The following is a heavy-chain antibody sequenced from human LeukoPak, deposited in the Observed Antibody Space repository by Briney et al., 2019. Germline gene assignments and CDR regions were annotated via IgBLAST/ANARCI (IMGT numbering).Heavy chain of an antibody. Sequence: ASVKVSCKASGYTFTSYDINWVRQATGQGLEWMGWMNPNSGNTGYAQKFQGRVTITRNTSISTAYMELSSLRSEDTAVYYCARDYWLHQVGYYYYYMDVWGKGTTVTVSS. V-gene: IGHV1-8*03. D-gene: IGHD5-24*01. CDR2: MNPNSGNT. J-gene: IGHJ6*03. CDR1: GYTFTSYD. CDR3: ARDYWLHQVGYYYYYMDV.